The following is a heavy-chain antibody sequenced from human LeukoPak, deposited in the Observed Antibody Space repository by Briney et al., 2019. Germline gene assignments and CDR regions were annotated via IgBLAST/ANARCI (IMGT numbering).Heavy chain of an antibody. CDR2: ISYDGSNK. CDR3: AKDLGGLEEFCPDFDY. Sequence: AGGSLRLSCAASGFTFSSYGMHWVRQAPGKGLEWVAVISYDGSNKYYADSVKGRFTISRDNSKNTLYLQMNSLRAEDTAVYYCAKDLGGLEEFCPDFDYWGQGTLVTVSS. J-gene: IGHJ4*02. CDR1: GFTFSSYG. V-gene: IGHV3-30*18. D-gene: IGHD3-16*01.